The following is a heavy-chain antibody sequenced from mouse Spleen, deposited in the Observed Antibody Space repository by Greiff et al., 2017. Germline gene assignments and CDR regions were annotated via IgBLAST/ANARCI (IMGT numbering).Heavy chain of an antibody. CDR1: GYSFTDYN. CDR3: ARRRNYDGSHYYAMDY. Sequence: VQLKESGPELVKPGASVKISCKASGYSFTDYNMNWVKQSNGKSLEWIGVINPNYGTTSYNQKFKGKATLTVDQSSSTAYMQLNSLTSEDSAVYYCARRRNYDGSHYYAMDYWGQGTSVTVSS. J-gene: IGHJ4*01. CDR2: INPNYGTT. V-gene: IGHV1-39*01. D-gene: IGHD1-1*01.